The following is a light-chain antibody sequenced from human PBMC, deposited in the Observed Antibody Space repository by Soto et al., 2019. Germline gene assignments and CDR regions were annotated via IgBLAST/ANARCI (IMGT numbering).Light chain of an antibody. Sequence: DIQMTQSPSTLSASVGDRVTITCRASQSINSWLAWYQQKPGEAPKLLIFKASTLQSGVPSRFSGSGSGTEFTLTISSLQPDDFPTYYCQQYGGNSRTFGQGTKVEIK. CDR2: KAS. CDR3: QQYGGNSRT. CDR1: QSINSW. J-gene: IGKJ1*01. V-gene: IGKV1-5*03.